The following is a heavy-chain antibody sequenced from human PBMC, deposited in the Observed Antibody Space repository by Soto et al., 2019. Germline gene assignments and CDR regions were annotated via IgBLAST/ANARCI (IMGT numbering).Heavy chain of an antibody. D-gene: IGHD2-2*01. V-gene: IGHV1-69*01. Sequence: QVQLVQSGAEVKKPGSSVKVSCKASGGTFSSYAISWVRQAPGQGLEWMGGIIPIFGTANYAQKFQGRVTLTADESTSTAYMELSSLRSEDTAVYYCARGKRDIVVVPAAIDAFDIWGQGTMVTVSS. J-gene: IGHJ3*02. CDR1: GGTFSSYA. CDR2: IIPIFGTA. CDR3: ARGKRDIVVVPAAIDAFDI.